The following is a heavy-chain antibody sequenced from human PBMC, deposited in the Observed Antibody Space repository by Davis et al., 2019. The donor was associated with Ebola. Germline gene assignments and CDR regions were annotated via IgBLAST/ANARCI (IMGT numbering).Heavy chain of an antibody. V-gene: IGHV3-48*03. CDR2: INDSGSAA. CDR1: GFTFNEYE. CDR3: VPGTWI. Sequence: GESLKISCVASGFTFNEYEMNWVRKTPEKGLEWISYINDSGSAAYYTDSVKGRFTISRDNAKNSLYLQMNTLRVEDTAIYYCVPGTWIRGQGILVTVSS. D-gene: IGHD5-18*01. J-gene: IGHJ4*02.